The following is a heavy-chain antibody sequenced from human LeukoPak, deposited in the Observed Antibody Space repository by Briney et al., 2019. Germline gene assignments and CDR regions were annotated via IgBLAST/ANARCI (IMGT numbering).Heavy chain of an antibody. CDR1: GYTFTSYY. J-gene: IGHJ5*02. Sequence: ASVKVSCKASGYTFTSYYMHWVRQAPGQGLEWMGIINPSGGSTSYAQKFQGRVTMTRDTPISTAYMELSRLRSDDTAVYYCARVRGRFWFDPWGQGTLVTVSS. CDR2: INPSGGST. V-gene: IGHV1-46*01. D-gene: IGHD3-16*01. CDR3: ARVRGRFWFDP.